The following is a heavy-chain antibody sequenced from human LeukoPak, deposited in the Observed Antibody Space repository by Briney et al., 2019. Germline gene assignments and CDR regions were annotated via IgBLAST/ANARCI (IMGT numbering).Heavy chain of an antibody. J-gene: IGHJ4*02. CDR2: ISGSGNYI. D-gene: IGHD4-17*01. V-gene: IGHV3-21*01. CDR1: GFTFTSYT. Sequence: GGSLRLSCATSGFTFTSYTMNWVRQAPGKGLEWVSSISGSGNYIYYADSVKGRFTISRDDAKNSLYLQMSSLRAEDTAVYYCARDSYGDYYFDYWGQGTLVTVSS. CDR3: ARDSYGDYYFDY.